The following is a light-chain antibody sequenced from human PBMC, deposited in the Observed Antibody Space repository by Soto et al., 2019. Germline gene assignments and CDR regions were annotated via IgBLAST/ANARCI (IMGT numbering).Light chain of an antibody. CDR2: GAS. Sequence: VMTQSPDTLSVSPGERATLSCRASQSVSSNLAWYQQKLGQAPRLLIYGASTRATGIPARFSGSGSGTEFTLAISSLQSEDFAIYYCQQYNNWPRTFGQGTKVDIK. V-gene: IGKV3-15*01. J-gene: IGKJ1*01. CDR3: QQYNNWPRT. CDR1: QSVSSN.